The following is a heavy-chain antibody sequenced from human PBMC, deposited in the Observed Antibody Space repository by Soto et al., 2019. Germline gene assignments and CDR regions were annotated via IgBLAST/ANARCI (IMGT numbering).Heavy chain of an antibody. Sequence: QVQLQQSGPGLVKPSQILSFTCAISGESVSSDSSAWNWIRQSPSRGLEWLGRTYYRSKWYNDYXXXVXXRITINPDTSKNQFSLQLNSVTPEDTAVYYCARGRVSAFDIWGQGTMVTVSS. CDR1: GESVSSDSSA. V-gene: IGHV6-1*01. CDR3: ARGRVSAFDI. CDR2: TYYRSKWYN. J-gene: IGHJ3*02.